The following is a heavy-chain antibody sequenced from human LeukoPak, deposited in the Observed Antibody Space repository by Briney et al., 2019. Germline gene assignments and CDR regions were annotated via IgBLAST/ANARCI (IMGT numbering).Heavy chain of an antibody. Sequence: ASVKVSCKASGYAFTGYYMHWVRQAPGQGLEWMGWINPNSGGTNYAQKFQGRVTMTTDTSMSTAYMELSRLTSDDTAVYYCARGSGLRGFGYWGQGTLVTVSS. V-gene: IGHV1-2*02. CDR2: INPNSGGT. J-gene: IGHJ4*02. CDR3: ARGSGLRGFGY. CDR1: GYAFTGYY. D-gene: IGHD4-17*01.